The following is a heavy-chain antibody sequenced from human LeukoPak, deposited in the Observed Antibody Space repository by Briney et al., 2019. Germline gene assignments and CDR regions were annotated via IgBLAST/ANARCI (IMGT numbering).Heavy chain of an antibody. J-gene: IGHJ6*03. CDR3: AGGRGTMVRGVIQRYYYYYMDV. D-gene: IGHD3-10*01. Sequence: GASVKVSCKASGYTFTSYGISWVRQAPGQGLEWMGWISAYNGNTNYAQKFQGRVTITADESTSTAYMELSSLRSEDTAVYYCAGGRGTMVRGVIQRYYYYYMDVWGKGTTVTISS. CDR2: ISAYNGNT. V-gene: IGHV1-18*01. CDR1: GYTFTSYG.